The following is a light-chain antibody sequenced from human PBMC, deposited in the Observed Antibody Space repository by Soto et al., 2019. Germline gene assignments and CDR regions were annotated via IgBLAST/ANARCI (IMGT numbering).Light chain of an antibody. V-gene: IGKV1-33*01. J-gene: IGKJ5*01. CDR1: QTIDTY. CDR3: QHYHNLPIT. CDR2: AAS. Sequence: DIQLTQSPSSLSASVVDRVTITCRASQTIDTYVNWYQHKPGTAPKVLIYAASNLETGVPSWFSGSGSGTDFTFTISSLQPEDIATYYCQHYHNLPITFGQGTRLEIK.